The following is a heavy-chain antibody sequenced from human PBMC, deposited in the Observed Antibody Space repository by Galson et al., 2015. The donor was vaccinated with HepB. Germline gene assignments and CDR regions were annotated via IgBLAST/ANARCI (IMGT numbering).Heavy chain of an antibody. D-gene: IGHD2-15*01. CDR2: MYAGGST. Sequence: SLRLSCAASGFTISGNYINWVRQAPGKGLEWVSVMYAGGSTYYADSVKGRFSISRDSSKNTVYLQMKSLRAEDTAVYYCAKGGGCSGGSCYSYYYYGMDVWGQGTTVTVSS. CDR1: GFTISGNY. J-gene: IGHJ6*02. V-gene: IGHV3-53*01. CDR3: AKGGGCSGGSCYSYYYYGMDV.